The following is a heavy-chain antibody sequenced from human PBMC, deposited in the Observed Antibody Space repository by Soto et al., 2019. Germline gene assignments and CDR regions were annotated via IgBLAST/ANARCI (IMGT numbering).Heavy chain of an antibody. CDR3: ASLVVAASGGMDV. J-gene: IGHJ6*02. CDR1: GFTVSSNY. D-gene: IGHD2-15*01. Sequence: GGSLRLSCAASGFTVSSNYMSWVRQAPGKGLEWVSVIYSGGSTYYADSVKGRFTISRDNSKNTLYLQMNSLRAEDTAVYYCASLVVAASGGMDVWGQGTTVTVSS. V-gene: IGHV3-53*01. CDR2: IYSGGST.